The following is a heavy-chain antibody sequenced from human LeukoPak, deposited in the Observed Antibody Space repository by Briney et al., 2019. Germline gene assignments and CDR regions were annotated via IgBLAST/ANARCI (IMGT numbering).Heavy chain of an antibody. CDR2: IYYSGST. Sequence: SETLSLTCTVSGGSTSSYYWSWIRQPPGKGLEWIGYIYYSGSTNYNPSLKSRVTISVDTSKNQFSLKLSSVTAADTAVYYCARLPVATYYYYGMDVWGQGTTVTVSS. J-gene: IGHJ6*02. CDR1: GGSTSSYY. D-gene: IGHD5-12*01. CDR3: ARLPVATYYYYGMDV. V-gene: IGHV4-59*08.